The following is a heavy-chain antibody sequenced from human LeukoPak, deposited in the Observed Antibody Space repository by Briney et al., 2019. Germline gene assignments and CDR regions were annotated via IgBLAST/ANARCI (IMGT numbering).Heavy chain of an antibody. V-gene: IGHV1-3*01. D-gene: IGHD5-18*01. CDR3: ARDLRGYSYGYPRY. J-gene: IGHJ4*02. CDR1: EYTFTSYA. Sequence: PSVNVPYQAYEYTFTSYAIHWVRQAPGQTLECIGWINAVNGNTKYPQKFQRRLTITRDTSASPAYMELTSLRSEDTAVYYCARDLRGYSYGYPRYWGQRTLVTVPS. CDR2: INAVNGNT.